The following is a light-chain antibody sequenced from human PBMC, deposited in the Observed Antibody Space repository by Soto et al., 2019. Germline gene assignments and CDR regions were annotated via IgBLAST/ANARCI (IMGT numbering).Light chain of an antibody. CDR2: DVS. V-gene: IGLV2-14*01. CDR1: NNDVGGYNF. CDR3: SSYTSSSTLV. J-gene: IGLJ3*02. Sequence: QSVLTQPASVSGSPGQSITISCTGTNNDVGGYNFVSWYQQQPGKAPKLMIYDVSNRPSGVSNRFSGSKSGNTASLTISGLQAEDEANYYCSSYTSSSTLVFGGGTKLNVL.